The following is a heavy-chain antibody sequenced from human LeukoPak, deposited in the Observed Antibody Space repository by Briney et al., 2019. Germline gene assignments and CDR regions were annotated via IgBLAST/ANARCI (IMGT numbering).Heavy chain of an antibody. CDR3: ARERETTLVLDAFDI. CDR2: IYSRGGT. V-gene: IGHV3-66*01. J-gene: IGHJ3*02. Sequence: GGSLRLSCAASGFTVSNNYMTWVRQAPGKGLEWVSVIYSRGGTHYADSVKGRLTISRDTSKNTVYLQMDSLRAEDTAVYYCARERETTLVLDAFDIWGQGTTVTVSS. D-gene: IGHD4-11*01. CDR1: GFTVSNNY.